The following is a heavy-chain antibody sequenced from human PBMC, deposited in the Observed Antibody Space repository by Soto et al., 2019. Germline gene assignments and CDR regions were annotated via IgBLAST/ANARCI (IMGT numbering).Heavy chain of an antibody. V-gene: IGHV4-4*02. D-gene: IGHD6-19*01. Sequence: QVQLQQSGPGLVKPSETLSLTCAVSGASINDNNWWSWVRQTPGKGLEWIGEVVHWGTTNYNPSLRSRVTISMDKTNNQISLTLSSVTAADSALYYCARHIGVTGTRGFDYWGQGILVTVSS. J-gene: IGHJ4*02. CDR1: GASINDNNW. CDR2: VVHWGTT. CDR3: ARHIGVTGTRGFDY.